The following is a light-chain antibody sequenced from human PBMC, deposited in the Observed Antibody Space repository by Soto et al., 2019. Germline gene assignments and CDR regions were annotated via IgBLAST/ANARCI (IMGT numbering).Light chain of an antibody. Sequence: EKVLAKSDTPLSXXPWEXASLXXRASQSVGNHLAWYQRKSGQAPRLLIYNVSTRATGIPARLSGSGSGTEFTLTINSLQSEDFAVYYCQQHNQWPITFGRGTRMEIK. CDR3: QQHNQWPIT. V-gene: IGKV3D-15*01. J-gene: IGKJ5*01. CDR1: QSVGNH. CDR2: NVS.